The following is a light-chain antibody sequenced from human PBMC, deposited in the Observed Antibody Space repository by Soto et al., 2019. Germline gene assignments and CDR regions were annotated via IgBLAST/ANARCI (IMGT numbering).Light chain of an antibody. CDR1: SGSIASNY. V-gene: IGLV6-57*04. Sequence: NFMLTQPHSVSESPGKTVTISCTRSSGSIASNYVQWYQQRPGSAPTTVIYEDKQRPSGVPDCFSGSTDGSSNSASLTISGLQTEDEGDYYCQSYDSSTVVFGGGTKLTVL. CDR2: EDK. J-gene: IGLJ2*01. CDR3: QSYDSSTVV.